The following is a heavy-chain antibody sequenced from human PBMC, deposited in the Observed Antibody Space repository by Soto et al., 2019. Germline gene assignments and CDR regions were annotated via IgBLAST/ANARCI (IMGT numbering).Heavy chain of an antibody. CDR3: ARPMVRGVITPLDY. J-gene: IGHJ4*02. CDR2: ITDSSSGT. CDR1: GFTFSTCV. V-gene: IGHV3-23*01. D-gene: IGHD3-10*01. Sequence: GGSLRLSCGASGFTFSTCVMTWVRQAPGKGLEWVSCITDSSSGTYYADSVKGRFTISRDNSKNSLYLQMNSLRAEDTAVYYCARPMVRGVITPLDYWGQGTLVTVSS.